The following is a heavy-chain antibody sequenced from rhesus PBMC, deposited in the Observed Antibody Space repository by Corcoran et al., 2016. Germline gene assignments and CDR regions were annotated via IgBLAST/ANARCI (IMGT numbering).Heavy chain of an antibody. V-gene: IGHV4-169*01. CDR2: CYGSDSST. CDR3: ARSRYSGSYLDY. D-gene: IGHD3-16*01. CDR1: GGSISSSY. Sequence: QLQLQESGPGLVKPSETLSVTCAVSGGSISSSYWSWIRQAPGKGLEWIGYCYGSDSSTNYNPSLKDRITLSVDTSKNQFSLKLSSVTAADTGVYYCARSRYSGSYLDYWGQGVLVTVSS. J-gene: IGHJ4*01.